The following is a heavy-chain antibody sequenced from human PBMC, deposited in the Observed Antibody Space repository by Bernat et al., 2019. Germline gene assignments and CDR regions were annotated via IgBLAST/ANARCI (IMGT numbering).Heavy chain of an antibody. CDR2: INAGNGNT. Sequence: QVQLVQSGAEVKKPGASVKVSCKASGYTFTSYAMHWVRQAPGQRLEWMGWINAGNGNTKYSQKFQGRVTITRDTSASTAYMELSSLRSDDTAVYYCARDYGDSSSSSFVDYWGQGTLVTVSS. D-gene: IGHD6-13*01. CDR1: GYTFTSYA. J-gene: IGHJ4*02. V-gene: IGHV1-3*01. CDR3: ARDYGDSSSSSFVDY.